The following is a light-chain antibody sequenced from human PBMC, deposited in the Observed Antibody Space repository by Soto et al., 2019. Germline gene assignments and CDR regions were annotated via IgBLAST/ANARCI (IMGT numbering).Light chain of an antibody. CDR2: VNSDGSH. J-gene: IGLJ3*02. V-gene: IGLV4-69*01. CDR1: SGHSSYA. Sequence: QAVVTQSPSASASLGASVKLTCTLSSGHSSYAIAWHQQQPEKGPRYLMKVNSDGSHSKGDGIPDRFSGSSSGAERYLTISSLQSEDEADYYCQTWGTGLRVFGGGTKVTVL. CDR3: QTWGTGLRV.